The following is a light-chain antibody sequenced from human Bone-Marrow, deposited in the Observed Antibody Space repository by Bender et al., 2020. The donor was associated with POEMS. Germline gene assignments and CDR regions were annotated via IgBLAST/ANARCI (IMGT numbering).Light chain of an antibody. CDR3: CSHVGSQVV. CDR1: SSNIGAGFD. Sequence: QSVLTQPPSVSGAPGQRVTISCTGSSSNIGAGFDVHWYQLLPGTGPKLLIYGNTNRPSGVPDRFSGSKSGSSTSLVITGLQAEDEADYYCCSHVGSQVVFGGGTKLTVL. CDR2: GNT. V-gene: IGLV1-40*01. J-gene: IGLJ2*01.